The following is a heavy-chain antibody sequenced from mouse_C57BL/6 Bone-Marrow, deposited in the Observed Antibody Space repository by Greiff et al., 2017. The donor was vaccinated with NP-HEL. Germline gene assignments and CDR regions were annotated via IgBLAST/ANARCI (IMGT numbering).Heavy chain of an antibody. J-gene: IGHJ2*01. D-gene: IGHD1-1*01. V-gene: IGHV1-81*01. CDR2: IYPRSGNT. CDR1: GYTFTSYG. Sequence: VKLVESGAELARPGASVKLSCKASGYTFTSYGISWVKQRTGQGLEWIGEIYPRSGNTYYNEKFKGKATLTADKSSSTAYMELRSLTSEDSAVYFCARSYYGSRGYWGQGTTLTVSS. CDR3: ARSYYGSRGY.